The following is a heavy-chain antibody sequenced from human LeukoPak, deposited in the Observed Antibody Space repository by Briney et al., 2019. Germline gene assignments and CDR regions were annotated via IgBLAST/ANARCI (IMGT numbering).Heavy chain of an antibody. Sequence: SETLSLTCSVSGDSVSRSDSYWDWIRQPPGKGLEWIGTIYYSERTYYSPSPRSRVTMSVDPSNNQFSLTLRSVTAADTALYYCARRRYFDGSGYLEWGQGTLLSVSS. CDR2: IYYSERT. V-gene: IGHV4-39*01. CDR1: GDSVSRSDSY. CDR3: ARRRYFDGSGYLE. J-gene: IGHJ1*01. D-gene: IGHD3-22*01.